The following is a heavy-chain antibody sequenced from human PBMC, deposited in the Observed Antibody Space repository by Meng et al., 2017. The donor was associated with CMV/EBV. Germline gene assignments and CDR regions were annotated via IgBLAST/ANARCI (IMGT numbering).Heavy chain of an antibody. V-gene: IGHV1-69*10. Sequence: SVKVSCKASGGTFSSYAISWVRQAPGQGLEWMGGIIPILGIANYAKKFQGRVTITADKSTSTAYMELSSLRSEDTAVYYCAREGYCSSTSCYISRDYYYYGMDVWGQGTTVTVSS. D-gene: IGHD2-2*02. J-gene: IGHJ6*02. CDR3: AREGYCSSTSCYISRDYYYYGMDV. CDR2: IIPILGIA. CDR1: GGTFSSYA.